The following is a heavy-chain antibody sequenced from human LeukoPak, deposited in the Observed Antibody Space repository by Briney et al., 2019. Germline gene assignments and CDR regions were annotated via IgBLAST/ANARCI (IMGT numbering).Heavy chain of an antibody. D-gene: IGHD2-15*01. Sequence: ASVKVSCKASGGTFSSYAISWVRQAPGQGLEWMGGIIPIFGTANYAQKFQGRVTITADESTSTAYMELSSPRSEDTAVYYCARDGGYCSGGSCYDPTYGPHWYYYYYYMDVWGKGTTVTVSS. CDR3: ARDGGYCSGGSCYDPTYGPHWYYYYYYMDV. J-gene: IGHJ6*03. V-gene: IGHV1-69*13. CDR2: IIPIFGTA. CDR1: GGTFSSYA.